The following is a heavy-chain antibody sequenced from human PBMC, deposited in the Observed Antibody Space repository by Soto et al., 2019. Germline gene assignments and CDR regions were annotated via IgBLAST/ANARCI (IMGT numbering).Heavy chain of an antibody. CDR3: ARGWGTYFGVNDF. Sequence: LSLTCTVSGDFISTDYWSWIRQSPGKGLEWIGFIYYGGSTNYNPSLKSRVTISVDTPKNQFSLKLSSVTAADTAVYYCARGWGTYFGVNDFWGQGTLVTVSS. V-gene: IGHV4-59*08. D-gene: IGHD1-1*01. J-gene: IGHJ4*02. CDR1: GDFISTDY. CDR2: IYYGGST.